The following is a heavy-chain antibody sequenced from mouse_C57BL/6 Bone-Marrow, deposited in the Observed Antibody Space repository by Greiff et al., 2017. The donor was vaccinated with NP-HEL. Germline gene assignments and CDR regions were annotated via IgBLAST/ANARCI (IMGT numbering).Heavy chain of an antibody. CDR1: GYTFTSYG. D-gene: IGHD2-5*01. CDR3: ARWTYYSNYDGFAG. V-gene: IGHV1-81*01. CDR2: IYPRSGNT. Sequence: QVQLKQSGAELARPGASVKLSCTASGYTFTSYGISWVKQRTGQGLEWIGEIYPRSGNTYYNEKFKGKATLTADKSSNTAYMELRSLTSEDSAVYVCARWTYYSNYDGFAGWGQGTLVTVAA. J-gene: IGHJ3*01.